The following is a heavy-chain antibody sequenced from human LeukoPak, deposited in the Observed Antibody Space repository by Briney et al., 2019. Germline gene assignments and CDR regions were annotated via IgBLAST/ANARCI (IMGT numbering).Heavy chain of an antibody. CDR3: ARLDRGYFDY. V-gene: IGHV3-21*01. Sequence: PGGSLRLSCAASGFTFSSYSMNWVRQAPGKGLEWVSSISSSSSHIYYAASVKGRLTISRDNAENSLYLQMNSLRAEDTAVYYCARLDRGYFDYWGQGTLVTVSS. CDR2: ISSSSSHI. D-gene: IGHD3/OR15-3a*01. CDR1: GFTFSSYS. J-gene: IGHJ4*02.